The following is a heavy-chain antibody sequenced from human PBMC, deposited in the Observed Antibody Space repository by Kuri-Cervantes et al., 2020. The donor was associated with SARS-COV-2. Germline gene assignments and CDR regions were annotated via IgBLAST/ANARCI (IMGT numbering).Heavy chain of an antibody. CDR2: IYTSGST. J-gene: IGHJ5*02. CDR3: ARSGNIVVVPAAIRVNWFDP. CDR1: GGSINDHY. V-gene: IGHV4-59*10. Sequence: SQTLSLTCVVFGGSINDHYWTWIRQPAGKGLEWIGHIYTSGSTNYNPSLKSRVTISVDTSKNQFSLKLSSVTAADTAVYYCARSGNIVVVPAAIRVNWFDPWGQGTLVTVSS. D-gene: IGHD2-2*02.